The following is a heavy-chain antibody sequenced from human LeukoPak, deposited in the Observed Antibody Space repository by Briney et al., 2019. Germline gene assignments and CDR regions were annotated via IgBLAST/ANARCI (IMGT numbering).Heavy chain of an antibody. Sequence: SGTLSLTCTVSGGSINSYYWSWIRQPPGKGLEWIGYIYYRGGTNYNSSLKSRVTISVDTSNNQFSLKLTSVTAADTAMYYCARGPLYSSGRGWYFDLWGRGTLVTVSS. CDR2: IYYRGGT. J-gene: IGHJ2*01. D-gene: IGHD6-19*01. CDR1: GGSINSYY. V-gene: IGHV4-59*01. CDR3: ARGPLYSSGRGWYFDL.